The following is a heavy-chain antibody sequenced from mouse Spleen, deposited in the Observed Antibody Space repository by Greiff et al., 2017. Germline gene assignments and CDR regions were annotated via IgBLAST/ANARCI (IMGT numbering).Heavy chain of an antibody. J-gene: IGHJ3*01. CDR3: ARGYPAWFAY. CDR2: ISYDGSN. CDR1: GYSITSGYY. Sequence: EVQLVESGPGLVKPSQSLSLTCSVTGYSITSGYYWNWIRQFPGNKLEWMGYISYDGSNNYNPSLKNRISITRDTSKNQFFLKLNSVTTEDTATYYCARGYPAWFAYWGQGTLVTVSA. D-gene: IGHD2-14*01. V-gene: IGHV3-6*01.